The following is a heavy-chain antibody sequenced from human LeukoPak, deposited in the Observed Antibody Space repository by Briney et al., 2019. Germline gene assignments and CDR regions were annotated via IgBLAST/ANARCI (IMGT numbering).Heavy chain of an antibody. Sequence: SETLSLTCIVSGGSISNYYWTWIRQPPGKGLEWIGYIYYSGSTNYNPSLKSRVTISVDTSKNQFSLKLSSVTAADTAVYYCARHSVYYYDSSGYFLLRGFDYWGQGTLVTVSS. D-gene: IGHD3-22*01. V-gene: IGHV4-59*08. CDR2: IYYSGST. CDR1: GGSISNYY. J-gene: IGHJ4*02. CDR3: ARHSVYYYDSSGYFLLRGFDY.